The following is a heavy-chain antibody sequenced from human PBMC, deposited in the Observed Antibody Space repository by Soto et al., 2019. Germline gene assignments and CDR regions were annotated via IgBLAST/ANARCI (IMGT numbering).Heavy chain of an antibody. J-gene: IGHJ6*02. Sequence: GGSLRLSCAASGFTFSGSAMHWVRQASGKGLEWVGRIRSKANSYATAYAASVKGRFTISRDDSKNTAYLQMNSLKTEDTAVYYCTRPEQYYYGMDVWGQGTTVTVSS. V-gene: IGHV3-73*01. D-gene: IGHD1-26*01. CDR1: GFTFSGSA. CDR2: IRSKANSYAT. CDR3: TRPEQYYYGMDV.